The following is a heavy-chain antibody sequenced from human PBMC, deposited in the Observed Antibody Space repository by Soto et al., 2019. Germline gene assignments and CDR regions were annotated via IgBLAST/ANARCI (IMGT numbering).Heavy chain of an antibody. CDR3: TRLDSSLAHYGMDV. CDR1: EFTFSNYW. V-gene: IGHV3-7*01. Sequence: PGWSLRLSCAASEFTFSNYWMTWVRQAPGKGLEWVAKIKPDGSEKYYVDSVKVRFTISRDNSKNSLYLQMDSLRAEDTAIYYCTRLDSSLAHYGMDVWGQGTTVTVSS. D-gene: IGHD1-1*01. J-gene: IGHJ6*02. CDR2: IKPDGSEK.